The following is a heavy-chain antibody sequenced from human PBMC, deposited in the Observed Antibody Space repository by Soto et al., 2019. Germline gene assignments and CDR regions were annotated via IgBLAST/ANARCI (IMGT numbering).Heavy chain of an antibody. V-gene: IGHV4-30-2*01. Sequence: QLQLQESGSGLVKPSQTLSLTCAVSGGSISSGGYSWSWIRQPPGKGLEWIGYIYHSGSTYYNPSLNSRVTTSVDRSKNQFSLKLCSVTAADTSVYYCARGSVVVTATYYYYYGMDVWGQGTTVTVSS. CDR2: IYHSGST. J-gene: IGHJ6*02. CDR3: ARGSVVVTATYYYYYGMDV. D-gene: IGHD2-21*02. CDR1: GGSISSGGYS.